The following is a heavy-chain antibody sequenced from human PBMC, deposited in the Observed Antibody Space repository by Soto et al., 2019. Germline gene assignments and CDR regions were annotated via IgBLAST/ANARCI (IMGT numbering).Heavy chain of an antibody. J-gene: IGHJ4*02. CDR2: IYYSGST. Sequence: PTETLYLTCTVSDGSISSTCYYWGWIRQPPGKGLEWIGSIYYSGSTYYNPSLKSRVTISVDTSKNQFSLKLSSVTAADTAVYYCARGYYFDYWGQGTLVT. CDR3: ARGYYFDY. V-gene: IGHV4-39*01. CDR1: DGSISSTCYY.